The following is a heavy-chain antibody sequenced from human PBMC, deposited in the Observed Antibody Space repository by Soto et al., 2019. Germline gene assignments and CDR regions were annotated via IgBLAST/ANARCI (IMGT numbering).Heavy chain of an antibody. J-gene: IGHJ4*02. CDR1: GHSVRSGSYF. CDR2: IYYSGST. Sequence: QVQLQESGPGLVKPSETLSLTCTVSGHSVRSGSYFWSRIRQPPGRGLEWIGYIYYSGSTNYNPSLKSRVTISVDTSKNQFSLKLSSVTAADTAVYYCASYSSGWYDVIYWGQGTLVTVSS. D-gene: IGHD6-19*01. V-gene: IGHV4-61*01. CDR3: ASYSSGWYDVIY.